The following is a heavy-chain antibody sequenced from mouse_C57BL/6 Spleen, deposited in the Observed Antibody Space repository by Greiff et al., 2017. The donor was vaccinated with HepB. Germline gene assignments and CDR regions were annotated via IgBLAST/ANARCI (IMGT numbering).Heavy chain of an antibody. Sequence: QVQLQQPGAELVKPGASVKMSCKASGYTFTSYWITWVKQRPGQGLEWIGDIYPGSGSTSYNEKFKSKATLTVDTSSSTAYMQLSSLTSEDSAVYYCAREYDYDELAYWGQGTLVTVSA. CDR1: GYTFTSYW. V-gene: IGHV1-55*01. J-gene: IGHJ3*01. CDR3: AREYDYDELAY. D-gene: IGHD2-4*01. CDR2: IYPGSGST.